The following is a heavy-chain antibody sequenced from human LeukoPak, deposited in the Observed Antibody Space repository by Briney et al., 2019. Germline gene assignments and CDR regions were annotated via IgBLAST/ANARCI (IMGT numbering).Heavy chain of an antibody. J-gene: IGHJ4*02. CDR2: IYHSATT. Sequence: SETLSLTCAVYGGSFSGYYWSWIRQPPGKGLEWIGSIYHSATTYYNPSLESRASMSVDTSKNQFSLKLSSVTAADTAAYYCARLCYQQCYFDYWGQGTLVTVSS. CDR1: GGSFSGYY. D-gene: IGHD2-2*01. V-gene: IGHV4-34*01. CDR3: ARLCYQQCYFDY.